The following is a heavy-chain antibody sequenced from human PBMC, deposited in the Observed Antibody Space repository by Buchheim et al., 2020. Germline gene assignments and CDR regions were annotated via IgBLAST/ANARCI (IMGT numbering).Heavy chain of an antibody. D-gene: IGHD2-15*01. J-gene: IGHJ4*02. Sequence: EVQLVESGGGLVKPGGSLRLSCAASGFTFSSYSMTWVRQAPGKGLEWVSFISSSSTYMHYADSLKGRFTISRDNAKNSLYLQMNSLGAEDTAVYYCARRLQGYWGFDYWGQGTL. CDR1: GFTFSSYS. CDR2: ISSSSTYM. CDR3: ARRLQGYWGFDY. V-gene: IGHV3-21*01.